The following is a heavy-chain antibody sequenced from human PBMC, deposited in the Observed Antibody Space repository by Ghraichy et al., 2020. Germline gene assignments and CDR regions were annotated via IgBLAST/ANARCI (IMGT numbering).Heavy chain of an antibody. Sequence: ASVKVSCKASGYTSTTYGITWVRQAPGQGLEWLGWISALSGHTSFAQKFQDRLTMAPDTSTNTGHMELRSLTSDDTAVYYCAKSTSIALAGRDSWGQGTLITVSS. D-gene: IGHD6-19*01. J-gene: IGHJ5*01. CDR3: AKSTSIALAGRDS. CDR1: GYTSTTYG. CDR2: ISALSGHT. V-gene: IGHV1-18*01.